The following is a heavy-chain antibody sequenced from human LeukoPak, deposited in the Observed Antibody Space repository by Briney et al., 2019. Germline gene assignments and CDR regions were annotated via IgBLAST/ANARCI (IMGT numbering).Heavy chain of an antibody. J-gene: IGHJ4*02. CDR3: ATGGGFRYCSGGSCYYY. V-gene: IGHV1-2*02. Sequence: GASVKVSCKASGYTFTGYYMHWVRQAPGQGLEWMGWINPNSGGTNYAQKFQGRVTMTRDTSISTAYMELSRLRSDDTAVYYCATGGGFRYCSGGSCYYYWGQGTLVTVSS. D-gene: IGHD2-15*01. CDR1: GYTFTGYY. CDR2: INPNSGGT.